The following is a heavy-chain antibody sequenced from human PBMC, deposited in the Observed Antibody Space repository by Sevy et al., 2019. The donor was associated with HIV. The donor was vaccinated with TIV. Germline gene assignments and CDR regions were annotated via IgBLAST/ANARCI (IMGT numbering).Heavy chain of an antibody. Sequence: GGSLRLSCAASGFTFSTYTMNWVRQAPGKGLEWGSSISSSSSYIYYADSVKGRFTISRDNAKNSLYLQMNSLRVEDTAVYYCARAAYYCSTTSCYIEYWGQGTLVTVSS. CDR1: GFTFSTYT. J-gene: IGHJ4*02. CDR2: ISSSSSYI. D-gene: IGHD2-2*02. CDR3: ARAAYYCSTTSCYIEY. V-gene: IGHV3-21*01.